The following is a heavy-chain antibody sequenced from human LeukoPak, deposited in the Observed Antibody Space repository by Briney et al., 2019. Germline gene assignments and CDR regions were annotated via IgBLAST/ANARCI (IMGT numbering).Heavy chain of an antibody. V-gene: IGHV1-8*03. CDR2: MNPNSGNT. CDR3: ARGWKLYDSSGYPFDY. D-gene: IGHD3-22*01. CDR1: GYTFTSYD. J-gene: IGHJ4*02. Sequence: ASVKVSCKASGYTFTSYDINWVRQATGQGLEWMGWMNPNSGNTGYAHKFQGRVTITRNTSISTAYMELSSLRSEDTAVYYCARGWKLYDSSGYPFDYWGQGTLVTVSS.